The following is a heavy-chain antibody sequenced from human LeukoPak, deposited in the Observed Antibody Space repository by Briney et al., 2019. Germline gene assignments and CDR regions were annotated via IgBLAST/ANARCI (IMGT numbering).Heavy chain of an antibody. D-gene: IGHD6-13*01. V-gene: IGHV1-24*01. CDR1: GYTLAELS. Sequence: ASVKVSCKVSGYTLAELSMHWVRQAPGKGLEWMGGFDPEDGETIYAQKFQGRVTMTEDTSTDTAYMELSSLRSEDTAVYYCATTLAAAGRNWFDPWGQGTLVTVSS. J-gene: IGHJ5*02. CDR2: FDPEDGET. CDR3: ATTLAAAGRNWFDP.